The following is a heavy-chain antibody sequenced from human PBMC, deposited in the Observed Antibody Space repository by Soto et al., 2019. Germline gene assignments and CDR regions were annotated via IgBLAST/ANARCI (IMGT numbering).Heavy chain of an antibody. CDR3: ARHNTYYDFWSGTDY. D-gene: IGHD3-3*01. CDR1: GGSISSYY. CDR2: IYYSGST. J-gene: IGHJ4*02. Sequence: QVQLQESGPGLVKPSETLSLTCTVSGGSISSYYWSWIRQPPGKGLEWIGYIYYSGSTKYNPSLKSRVTISVDTSKNQFSLKLSSVTAADTAVYYCARHNTYYDFWSGTDYWGQGTLVTVSS. V-gene: IGHV4-59*08.